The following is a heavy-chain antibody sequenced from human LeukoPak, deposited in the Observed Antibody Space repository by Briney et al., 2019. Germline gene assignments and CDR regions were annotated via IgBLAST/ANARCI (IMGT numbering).Heavy chain of an antibody. CDR2: IHSIGST. CDR1: GGSISSYY. Sequence: SETLSLTCTVSGGSISSYYWSWLRQPAGKGLEWLGRIHSIGSTNYNPSLKSRVTMSLDASKNHFSLRLTSVTAADSVVYFCARNLGSNWFDPWGQGTLVTVSS. CDR3: ARNLGSNWFDP. J-gene: IGHJ5*02. D-gene: IGHD1-26*01. V-gene: IGHV4-4*07.